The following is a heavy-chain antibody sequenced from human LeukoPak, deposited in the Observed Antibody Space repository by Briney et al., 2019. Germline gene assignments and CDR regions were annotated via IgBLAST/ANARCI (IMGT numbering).Heavy chain of an antibody. Sequence: PSQTLSLTCTVSGDSISGGSDFWSWIRQHPGKGLEWIGYIHYSGGVHYNPSLKSRSIISLDMSKNQLSLRLSSVTAADTAVYYCARRRVRGYFDYWGQGTLVTVSS. CDR2: IHYSGGV. J-gene: IGHJ4*02. CDR1: GDSISGGSDF. V-gene: IGHV4-31*03. CDR3: ARRRVRGYFDY.